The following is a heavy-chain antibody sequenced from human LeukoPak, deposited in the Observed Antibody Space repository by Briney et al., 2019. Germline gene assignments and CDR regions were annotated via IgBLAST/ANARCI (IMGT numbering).Heavy chain of an antibody. CDR1: GFTFSTYS. CDR2: ISSSGTTI. Sequence: GGSLRLSRAASGFTFSTYSMNWVRRAPGKGLEWVSYISSSGTTIYYADSVEGRFTISRDNGKKSLNLQMNSLRAEDTAVYYCARLTEYYDFWSGHDYWGQGTLVTVSS. J-gene: IGHJ4*02. D-gene: IGHD3-3*01. CDR3: ARLTEYYDFWSGHDY. V-gene: IGHV3-48*01.